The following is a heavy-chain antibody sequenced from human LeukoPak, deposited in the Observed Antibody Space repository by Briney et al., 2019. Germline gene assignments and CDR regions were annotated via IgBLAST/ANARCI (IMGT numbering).Heavy chain of an antibody. J-gene: IGHJ6*02. Sequence: ASVKVSCKASGYTFTSYAISWVRQAPGQGLEWMGRIIPILGIANYAQKFQGRVTITADKSTSTAYMELSSLRSEDTAVYYCARDRREDSSGYYYYYGMDVWGQGTTVTVSS. D-gene: IGHD3-22*01. V-gene: IGHV1-69*04. CDR3: ARDRREDSSGYYYYYGMDV. CDR1: GYTFTSYA. CDR2: IIPILGIA.